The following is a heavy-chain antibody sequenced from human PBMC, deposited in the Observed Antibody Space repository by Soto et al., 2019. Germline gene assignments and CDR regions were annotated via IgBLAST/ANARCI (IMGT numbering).Heavy chain of an antibody. D-gene: IGHD3-10*01. CDR3: ARVKASGVNFDY. CDR1: GGSISSNNW. CDR2: IYHSGST. J-gene: IGHJ4*02. V-gene: IGHV4-4*02. Sequence: QVQLQESGPGLVKPSGTLSLTCAVSGGSISSNNWWSWGRQPPGKGLEWIGEIYHSGSTNYNPALKSRVTISVDKSTTQFTPKLSSVTAADTDVYYCARVKASGVNFDYWGQGTLVTVSS.